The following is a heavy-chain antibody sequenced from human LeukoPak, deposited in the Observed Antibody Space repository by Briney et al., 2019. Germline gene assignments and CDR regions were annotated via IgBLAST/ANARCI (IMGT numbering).Heavy chain of an antibody. CDR1: GGSISSYY. V-gene: IGHV4-4*07. J-gene: IGHJ5*02. Sequence: PSETLSLTCTVSGGSISSYYWSWIRQPAGKGLEWIGRIYTSGSTNYNPFLKSRVTMSVDTSKNQFSLKLSSVTAADAAVYYCARDLDCSGGSCPDDWFDPWGQGTLVTVSS. CDR3: ARDLDCSGGSCPDDWFDP. D-gene: IGHD2-15*01. CDR2: IYTSGST.